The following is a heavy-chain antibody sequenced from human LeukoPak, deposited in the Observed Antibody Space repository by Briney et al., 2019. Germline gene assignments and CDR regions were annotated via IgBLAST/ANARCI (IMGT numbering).Heavy chain of an antibody. D-gene: IGHD3-10*01. J-gene: IGHJ4*02. CDR1: GFTFSHYW. CDR3: ARDGSGEWPIGY. V-gene: IGHV3-74*03. Sequence: GGSLRLSCAASGFTFSHYWMHWVRQVPGKGLVWVARINTDGSNRKYMESVKGRFTISRDNAKNALYLRMNSLRVEDTAVYYCARDGSGEWPIGYWGQGTLVTVSS. CDR2: INTDGSNR.